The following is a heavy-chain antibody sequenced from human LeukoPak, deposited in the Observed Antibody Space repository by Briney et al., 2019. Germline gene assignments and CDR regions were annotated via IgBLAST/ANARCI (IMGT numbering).Heavy chain of an antibody. CDR1: GFTFSNAW. V-gene: IGHV3-15*01. J-gene: IGHJ3*02. D-gene: IGHD3-22*01. CDR3: TTDFLLLHAFDI. Sequence: GGSLRLSCAASGFTFSNAWMSWVRQAPGKGLEWVGRIKSKTDGGTTDYAAPVKGRFTISRDDSKNTLYLQMNSLKTEDTAVYYCTTDFLLLHAFDIWGQGTMVTVSS. CDR2: IKSKTDGGTT.